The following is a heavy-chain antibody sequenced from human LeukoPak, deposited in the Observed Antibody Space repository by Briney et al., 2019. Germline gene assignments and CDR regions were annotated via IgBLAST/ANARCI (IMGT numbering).Heavy chain of an antibody. CDR3: APTLADGYYFFDS. V-gene: IGHV1-2*02. Sequence: VASVKVSCKASGYTFTGYYIHWVRQAPGQGLEWMGWIDVDNGGTKYAQNFQGRVTMIRDTSISTVYMELSRLTSDDTAVYYCAPTLADGYYFFDSWGLGTLVTVSS. CDR1: GYTFTGYY. J-gene: IGHJ4*02. D-gene: IGHD5-24*01. CDR2: IDVDNGGT.